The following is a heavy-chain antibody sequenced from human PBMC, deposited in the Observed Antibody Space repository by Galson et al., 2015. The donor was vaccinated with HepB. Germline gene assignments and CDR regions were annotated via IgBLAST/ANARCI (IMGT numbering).Heavy chain of an antibody. V-gene: IGHV3-30*04. D-gene: IGHD4-17*01. CDR1: GFTFSSYA. CDR3: ARGGEGWTTVTSPDYYGMDV. Sequence: SLRLSCAASGFTFSSYAMHWVRQAPGKGLEWVAVISYDGSNKYYADSVKGRFTISRDNSKNTLYLQMNSLRAEDTAVYYCARGGEGWTTVTSPDYYGMDVWGQGTTVTVSS. CDR2: ISYDGSNK. J-gene: IGHJ6*02.